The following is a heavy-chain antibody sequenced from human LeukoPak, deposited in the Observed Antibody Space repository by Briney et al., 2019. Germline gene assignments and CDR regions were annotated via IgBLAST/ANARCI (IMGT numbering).Heavy chain of an antibody. CDR1: GYTFTGYY. V-gene: IGHV1-2*02. J-gene: IGHJ5*02. Sequence: ASVKVSCKASGYTFTGYYMHWVRQAPGQGLEWMGWINPNRGGTNYAQKFQGRFTITRDTANSTAYMELSRLRSDDTAVYYCARVRRYCSSTSCTGYNWFDPWGQGTLVTVSS. CDR3: ARVRRYCSSTSCTGYNWFDP. D-gene: IGHD2-2*01. CDR2: INPNRGGT.